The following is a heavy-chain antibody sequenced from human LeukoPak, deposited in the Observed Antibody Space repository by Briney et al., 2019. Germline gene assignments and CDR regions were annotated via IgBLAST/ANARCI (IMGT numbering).Heavy chain of an antibody. V-gene: IGHV3-7*03. J-gene: IGHJ4*02. D-gene: IGHD6-13*01. CDR1: GFTFSSYW. CDR2: IKQDGSEK. Sequence: GGSLRLSCAASGFTFSSYWMSWVRQAPGKGLEWVANIKQDGSEKYYVDSVKGRFTISRDNAKNSLYLQMNSLRAEDTAVYYCAKDREGYSSSFFDYWGQGTLVTVSS. CDR3: AKDREGYSSSFFDY.